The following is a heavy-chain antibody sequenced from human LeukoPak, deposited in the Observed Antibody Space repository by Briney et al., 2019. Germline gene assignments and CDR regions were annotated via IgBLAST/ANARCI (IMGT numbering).Heavy chain of an antibody. J-gene: IGHJ4*02. CDR1: GYTFNSYD. Sequence: ASVKVSCKASGYTFNSYDISWVRQAPGQGLEWMGWINPNSGGTNYAQKFQGRVTMTRDTSISTAYMELSRLRSDDTAVYYCARDLGYSSSWWNYFDYWGQGTLVTVSS. CDR2: INPNSGGT. CDR3: ARDLGYSSSWWNYFDY. D-gene: IGHD6-13*01. V-gene: IGHV1-2*02.